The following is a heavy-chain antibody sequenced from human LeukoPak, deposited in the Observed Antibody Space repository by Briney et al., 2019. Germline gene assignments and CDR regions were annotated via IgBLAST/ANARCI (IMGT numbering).Heavy chain of an antibody. J-gene: IGHJ5*02. CDR1: GGTFSTYA. Sequence: SVKVSCKASGGTFSTYAISWVRQAPGQGLEWMGGIIPIFGTANYAQKFQDRVTITADESTSTTYMELSSLRSDDTAVYYCARDRSFDPWGQGTLVTVSS. CDR2: IIPIFGTA. D-gene: IGHD3-16*02. CDR3: ARDRSFDP. V-gene: IGHV1-69*13.